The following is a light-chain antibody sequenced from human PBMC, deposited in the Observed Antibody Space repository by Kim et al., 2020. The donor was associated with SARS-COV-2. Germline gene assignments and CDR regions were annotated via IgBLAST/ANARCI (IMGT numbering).Light chain of an antibody. CDR1: SGSVATSHN. CDR3: VLEVRVGTWV. V-gene: IGLV8-61*01. CDR2: STN. J-gene: IGLJ3*02. Sequence: GGTVTLPCGLTSGSVATSHNPSWYQLTPGQAPRTLIYSTNTRSSGVPDRFSGSILGNKAALTITGAQADDESDYYCVLEVRVGTWVFGGGTQLTVL.